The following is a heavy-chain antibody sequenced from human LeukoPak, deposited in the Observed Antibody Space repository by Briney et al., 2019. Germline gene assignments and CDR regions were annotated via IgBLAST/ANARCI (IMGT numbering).Heavy chain of an antibody. V-gene: IGHV3-7*01. Sequence: GGSLRLSCGASGFTFDDYWMSWVRQAPGQGLEWVANINQDGSEKYYLDSAKGRFTISRDNARNSLYLQVNSLRAEDTAVYYCVTTMVRGVINEWFDPWGQGTLVTVSS. CDR3: VTTMVRGVINEWFDP. D-gene: IGHD3-10*01. CDR2: INQDGSEK. J-gene: IGHJ5*02. CDR1: GFTFDDYW.